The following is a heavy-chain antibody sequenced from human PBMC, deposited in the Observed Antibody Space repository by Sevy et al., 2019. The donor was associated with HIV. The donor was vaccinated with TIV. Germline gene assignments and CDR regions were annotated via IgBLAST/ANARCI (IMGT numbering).Heavy chain of an antibody. Sequence: GGSLRLSCAASGFTFSSYGMHWVRQAPGKGLEWVAFIRYDGSNRYYADSVKGRFTISTDNSKNTLYLQMNSLRAEDTAVCYCAKDLGRIAAAGFDYWGQGTLVTVSS. V-gene: IGHV3-30*02. CDR1: GFTFSSYG. CDR3: AKDLGRIAAAGFDY. J-gene: IGHJ4*02. D-gene: IGHD6-13*01. CDR2: IRYDGSNR.